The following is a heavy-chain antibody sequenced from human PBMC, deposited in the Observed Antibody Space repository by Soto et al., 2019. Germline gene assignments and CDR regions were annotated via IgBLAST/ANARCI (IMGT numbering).Heavy chain of an antibody. CDR1: GFTFSSYS. D-gene: IGHD3-22*01. Sequence: GGSLRLSCAASGFTFSSYSMNWVRQAPGKGLEWVSYISSSSTIYYADSVKGRFTISRDNAKNSLYLQMNSLRDEDTAVYYCARDFWDSSYSFDYWGQGTLVTVSS. J-gene: IGHJ4*02. V-gene: IGHV3-48*02. CDR3: ARDFWDSSYSFDY. CDR2: ISSSSTI.